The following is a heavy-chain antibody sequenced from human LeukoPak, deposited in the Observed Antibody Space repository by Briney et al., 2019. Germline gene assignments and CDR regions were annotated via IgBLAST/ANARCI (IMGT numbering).Heavy chain of an antibody. J-gene: IGHJ3*02. V-gene: IGHV1-18*01. D-gene: IGHD3-9*01. CDR1: GCTFTSYG. Sequence: ASVKVSCKASGCTFTSYGISWVRQAPGQGLEWMGWISAYNGNTNYAQKLQGRVTMTTDTSTGTAYMELRSLRSDDTAVYYCARDLTPHYDILTGYPDAFDIWGQGTMVTVSS. CDR2: ISAYNGNT. CDR3: ARDLTPHYDILTGYPDAFDI.